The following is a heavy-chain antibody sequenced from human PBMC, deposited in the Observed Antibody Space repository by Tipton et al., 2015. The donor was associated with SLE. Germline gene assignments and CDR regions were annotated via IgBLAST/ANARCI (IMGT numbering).Heavy chain of an antibody. CDR3: ARGSGGPIAAAGTQTFDI. Sequence: QVQLVQSGAEVKKPGASVKVSCKASGYTFTGYYMHWVRQAPGQGLEWMAWINPNSGGTNYALKFQGRVTMTRDTSISTAYMELSRLRSDDTAVYYCARGSGGPIAAAGTQTFDIWGQGAMVTVSS. V-gene: IGHV1-2*02. CDR2: INPNSGGT. J-gene: IGHJ3*02. CDR1: GYTFTGYY. D-gene: IGHD6-13*01.